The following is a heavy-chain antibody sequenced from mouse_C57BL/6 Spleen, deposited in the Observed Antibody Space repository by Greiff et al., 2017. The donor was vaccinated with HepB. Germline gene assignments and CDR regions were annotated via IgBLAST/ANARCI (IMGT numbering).Heavy chain of an antibody. V-gene: IGHV1-81*01. D-gene: IGHD1-1*01. CDR2: IYPRSGNN. CDR1: GYTFTSYG. CDR3: ARAGNYYGSFWYFDV. Sequence: QVQLQQSGAELARPGASVKLSCKASGYTFTSYGISWVKQRTGQGLEWIGEIYPRSGNNYYNEKFKGKATLTADKSSSTAYMELRSLTSEDSAVYFCARAGNYYGSFWYFDVWGTGTTVTVSS. J-gene: IGHJ1*03.